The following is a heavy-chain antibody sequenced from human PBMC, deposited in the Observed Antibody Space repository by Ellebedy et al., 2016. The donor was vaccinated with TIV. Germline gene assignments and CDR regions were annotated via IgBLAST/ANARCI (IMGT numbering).Heavy chain of an antibody. J-gene: IGHJ6*02. Sequence: GESLKISXAASGVIFNEYDMIWVRQAPGKGLEWVSLITESGGKTYADSVKGRFTISRDNPKSTLYLQMNSLTADDTAVYYCAKRGCIGDTCYGYAMDVWGQGTTVTVSS. CDR1: GVIFNEYD. CDR2: ITESGGKT. D-gene: IGHD2-15*01. CDR3: AKRGCIGDTCYGYAMDV. V-gene: IGHV3-23*01.